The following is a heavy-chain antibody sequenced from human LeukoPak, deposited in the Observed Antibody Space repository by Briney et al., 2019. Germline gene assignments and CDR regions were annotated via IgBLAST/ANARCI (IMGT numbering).Heavy chain of an antibody. CDR2: ISYDGSNK. V-gene: IGHV3-30*18. CDR3: AKDHGIVVVPDGHYYYYGMDV. CDR1: GFTFSSYG. D-gene: IGHD2-2*01. Sequence: PGSSLRLSCSASGFTFSSYGMHWVRQAPGKGLEWVAVISYDGSNKYYADSVKGRFTISRGNSKNTLYLQMNSLRAEDTAVYYCAKDHGIVVVPDGHYYYYGMDVWGKGTTVTVSS. J-gene: IGHJ6*04.